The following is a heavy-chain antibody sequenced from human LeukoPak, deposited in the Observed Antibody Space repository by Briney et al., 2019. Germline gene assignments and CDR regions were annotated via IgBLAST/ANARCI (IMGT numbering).Heavy chain of an antibody. CDR2: IGSGNSE. CDR3: TMEDRWLQLDY. J-gene: IGHJ4*02. D-gene: IGHD5-24*01. Sequence: GGSLRLSCAASGFTFSSYSMNWVRQAPGKGLEWVSYIGSGNSEFYLESVKGRFTISRDNAKNSLYLQMNSLRADDTAVYYCTMEDRWLQLDYWGQGTLVTVSS. CDR1: GFTFSSYS. V-gene: IGHV3-48*04.